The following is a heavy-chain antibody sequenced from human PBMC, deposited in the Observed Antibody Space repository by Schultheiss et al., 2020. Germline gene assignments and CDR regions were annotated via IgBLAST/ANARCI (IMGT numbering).Heavy chain of an antibody. CDR2: ISAYNGNT. CDR3: ARDFWSSGWFGLPYYYYYGMDV. CDR1: GYTFTSYG. J-gene: IGHJ6*02. D-gene: IGHD6-19*01. Sequence: ASVKVSCKASGYTFTSYGISWVRQAPGQGLEWMGWISAYNGNTNYAQKLQGRVTMTTDTSTSTAYMELRSLRSDDTAVYYCARDFWSSGWFGLPYYYYYGMDVWGQGTTVTVSS. V-gene: IGHV1-18*01.